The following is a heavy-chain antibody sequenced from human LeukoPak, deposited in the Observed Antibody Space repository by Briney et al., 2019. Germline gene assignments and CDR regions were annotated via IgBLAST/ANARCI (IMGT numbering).Heavy chain of an antibody. CDR2: IGTSSTTI. D-gene: IGHD3-10*01. Sequence: SGGSLRVFCAASGFTFSSYTMNWVRQPPGKGLEWVSNIGTSSTTIYYADSVKGRFTISRDNAKNSLYLQMNSLRADDTAVYYCARFAAGDSYYYYMDVWGKGTTVTVSS. J-gene: IGHJ6*03. V-gene: IGHV3-48*01. CDR3: ARFAAGDSYYYYMDV. CDR1: GFTFSSYT.